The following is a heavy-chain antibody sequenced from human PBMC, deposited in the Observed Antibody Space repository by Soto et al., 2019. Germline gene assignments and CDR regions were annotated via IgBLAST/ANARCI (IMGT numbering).Heavy chain of an antibody. J-gene: IGHJ4*02. CDR3: ARQVEYYYDSSGYPGSYYFDY. CDR1: GCSISSSSYY. CDR2: IYYSGST. Sequence: PSETLSLTCTFSGCSISSSSYYWGWIRQPPGKGLEWIGNIYYSGSTYYNPSLKSRVTISVDTSKNQFSLKLSSVTAADTAVYYCARQVEYYYDSSGYPGSYYFDYWGQGTLVTVSS. V-gene: IGHV4-39*01. D-gene: IGHD3-22*01.